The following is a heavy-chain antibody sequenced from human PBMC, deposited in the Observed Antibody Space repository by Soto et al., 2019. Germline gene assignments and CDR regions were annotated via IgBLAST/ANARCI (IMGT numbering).Heavy chain of an antibody. CDR3: ARNSITIFGVVKRGNNWFDP. CDR1: GGYISSGGYY. CDR2: NYYSGST. D-gene: IGHD3-3*01. J-gene: IGHJ5*02. V-gene: IGHV4-31*03. Sequence: QVQLQESGPGLVKPSQTLSLTCTVSGGYISSGGYYWRWIRQHPGKGLEWIGYNYYSGSTYYNTSLKSRGTISVDTSKNQFSLKLSSVTAADTAVYYCARNSITIFGVVKRGNNWFDPWGQGTLVTVSS.